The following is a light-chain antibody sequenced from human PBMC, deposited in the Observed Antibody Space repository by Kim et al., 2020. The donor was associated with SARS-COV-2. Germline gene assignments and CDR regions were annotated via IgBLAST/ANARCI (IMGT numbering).Light chain of an antibody. CDR3: QQYVRSPIT. V-gene: IGKV3D-20*01. CDR2: DAS. J-gene: IGKJ5*01. CDR1: HSVSTS. Sequence: LYRGERATLSCGASHSVSTSLAWYQQKPGLAPRLLISDASNRATGIPDRFSGSGSGTDFTLTINKLEPEDSAVYYCQQYVRSPITFGQGTRLEIK.